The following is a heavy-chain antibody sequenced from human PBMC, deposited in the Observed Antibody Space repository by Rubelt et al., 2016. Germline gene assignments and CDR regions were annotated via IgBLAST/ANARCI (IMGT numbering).Heavy chain of an antibody. J-gene: IGHJ4*02. CDR2: IYYSGST. Sequence: QVQLQESGPGLVKPSETLSLTCTVSGGSISSYYWSWIRQPPGKGLEWIGYIYYSGSTNYNPSLKCRVTISVDTSKNPFSLRLSSVTAADTAVYYWARVRVAGEYYFDYWGQGTLVTVSS. CDR3: ARVRVAGEYYFDY. D-gene: IGHD3-16*01. CDR1: GGSISSYY. V-gene: IGHV4-59*01.